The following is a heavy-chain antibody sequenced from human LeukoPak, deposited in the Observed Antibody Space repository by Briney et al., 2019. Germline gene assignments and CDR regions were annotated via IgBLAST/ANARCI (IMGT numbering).Heavy chain of an antibody. CDR3: ARDWGVYCSSTSCYSSY. J-gene: IGHJ4*02. D-gene: IGHD2-2*01. CDR2: IKQDGSEI. V-gene: IGHV3-7*03. CDR1: GFTFSNFG. Sequence: GGSLRLSCATSGFTFSNFGMHWVRQAPGKGLEWVANIKQDGSEIYYADSVKGRFTISRDNAKNSLYLQMNSLRAEDTAVYYCARDWGVYCSSTSCYSSYWGQGTLVTVSS.